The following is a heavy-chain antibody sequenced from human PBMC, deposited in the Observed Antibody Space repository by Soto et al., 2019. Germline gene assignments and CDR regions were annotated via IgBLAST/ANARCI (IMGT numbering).Heavy chain of an antibody. CDR1: GFTFGNYA. CDR2: LSGSSLNT. V-gene: IGHV3-23*01. CDR3: TTQFFLSSRKPPEDV. Sequence: EVRLLESGGGLVQPGGSLGLSCEASGFTFGNYAMTWVRQGPGRGLEWVSALSGSSLNTYYADSVKGRFTISRDNSKNTMYLEMNSLRVDDTAVYYCTTQFFLSSRKPPEDVWGQGTPVAVSS. J-gene: IGHJ6*02.